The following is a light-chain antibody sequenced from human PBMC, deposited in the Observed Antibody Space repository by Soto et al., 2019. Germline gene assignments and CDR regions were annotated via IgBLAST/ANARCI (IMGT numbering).Light chain of an antibody. CDR1: QSVRSN. CDR3: QQTYRTPLT. J-gene: IGKJ4*01. V-gene: IGKV3-15*01. Sequence: EIVLTQSPANLSVSPGERATLSCRASQSVRSNLAWYQQKPGQAPRLLIFGATTRATNISARFTGRGSGTEFTLTISSLQSDDFAFYYCQQTYRTPLTFGGGTKVEIK. CDR2: GAT.